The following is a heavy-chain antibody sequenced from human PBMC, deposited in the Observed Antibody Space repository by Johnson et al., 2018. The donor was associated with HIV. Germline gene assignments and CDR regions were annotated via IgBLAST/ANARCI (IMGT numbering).Heavy chain of an antibody. CDR3: ATQYNYRQPFDI. D-gene: IGHD1-1*01. CDR2: IKQDGSEK. Sequence: VQLVESGGGVVQPGGSLRLSCGASGFTFSFYWMSWVRQAPGKGLEWVANIKQDGSEKYYVDSVKGRFTISRDNAKNSLYLQMNSLRAEDTAVYYCATQYNYRQPFDIWGQGTMVTVSS. V-gene: IGHV3-7*05. CDR1: GFTFSFYW. J-gene: IGHJ3*02.